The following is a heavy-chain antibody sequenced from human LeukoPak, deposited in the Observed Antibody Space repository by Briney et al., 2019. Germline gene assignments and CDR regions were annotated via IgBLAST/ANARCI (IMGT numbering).Heavy chain of an antibody. CDR2: IWYDGSNK. V-gene: IGHV3-33*06. Sequence: GGSLRLSCAASGFTFSSYGMHWVRQAPGKGLEWVAVIWYDGSNKYYADSVKGRFTISRDDSKHTLWLHTNSLRVEDTAVYFCAKDPGRSSGWATTALDVWGQGTTVTVSS. CDR1: GFTFSSYG. D-gene: IGHD6-19*01. J-gene: IGHJ6*02. CDR3: AKDPGRSSGWATTALDV.